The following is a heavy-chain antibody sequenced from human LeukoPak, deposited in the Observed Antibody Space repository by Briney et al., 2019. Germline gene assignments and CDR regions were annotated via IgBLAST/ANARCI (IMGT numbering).Heavy chain of an antibody. Sequence: PSGTLSLTCAVSGGSISSSDWWSWVRQPPGKGLEWIGEIYHSGSTNYNPSLKSRVTISVDKSKNQFSLKFSSVTAADTAVYYCARVAYYSDRSAFAFFDYWGRGTLVTVSS. V-gene: IGHV4-4*02. D-gene: IGHD3-22*01. J-gene: IGHJ4*02. CDR2: IYHSGST. CDR1: GGSISSSDW. CDR3: ARVAYYSDRSAFAFFDY.